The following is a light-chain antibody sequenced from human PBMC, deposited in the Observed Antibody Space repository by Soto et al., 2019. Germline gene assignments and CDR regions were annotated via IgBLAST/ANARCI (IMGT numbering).Light chain of an antibody. CDR2: WAS. CDR3: QQFSSYPLT. Sequence: DIVMTQSPDSLAVSLGERATINCRSSQNVLYSSNNKNYLAWYQQKPGQPPKLLIYWASTRESGVPDRFSGGGSGTDFTLTISRLEPEDFAVYYCQQFSSYPLTFGGGTKVDIK. J-gene: IGKJ4*01. V-gene: IGKV4-1*01. CDR1: QNVLYSSNNKNY.